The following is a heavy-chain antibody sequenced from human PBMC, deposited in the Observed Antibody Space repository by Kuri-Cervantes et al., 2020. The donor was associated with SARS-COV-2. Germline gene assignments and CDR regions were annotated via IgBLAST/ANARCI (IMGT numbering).Heavy chain of an antibody. J-gene: IGHJ4*02. CDR2: IYYSGST. CDR1: GGSISSRNFY. CDR3: ARVLRTASFDF. D-gene: IGHD3-16*01. V-gene: IGHV4-39*01. Sequence: SETLSLTCSFSGGSISSRNFYWGWIRQPPGKGLEWIGNIYYSGSTYYSPSLKSRVTISMDTPKDQFSLKLSSVTAADTAVYYCARVLRTASFDFWGQGTLVTVSS.